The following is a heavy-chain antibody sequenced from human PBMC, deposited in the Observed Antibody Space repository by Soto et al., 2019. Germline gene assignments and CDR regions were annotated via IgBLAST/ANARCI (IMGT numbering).Heavy chain of an antibody. J-gene: IGHJ6*03. CDR1: GYTFTSYD. CDR3: ARGAVYCSSTSCYFDYYYYYMDV. V-gene: IGHV1-8*01. D-gene: IGHD2-2*01. Sequence: ASVKVSCKASGYTFTSYDINWVRQATGQGLEWMGWMNPNSGNTGYAQKFQGRVTMTRNTSISTAYMELSSLRSEDTAVYYCARGAVYCSSTSCYFDYYYYYMDVWGKGTTVTVSS. CDR2: MNPNSGNT.